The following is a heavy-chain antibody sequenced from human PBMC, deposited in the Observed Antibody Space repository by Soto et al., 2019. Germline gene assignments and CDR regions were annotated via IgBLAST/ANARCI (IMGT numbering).Heavy chain of an antibody. J-gene: IGHJ4*02. CDR2: ISYDGSNK. V-gene: IGHV3-30-3*01. CDR3: ARYDYDSGGYSL. Sequence: QVQLVESGGGVVQPGRSLRLSCAASGFTFSSYAMHWVRQAPGKGLEWVAVISYDGSNKYYADSVKGRFTISRDNSKNTLYLQMNSLRAEDTAVYYCARYDYDSGGYSLWGQGTLVTVSS. CDR1: GFTFSSYA. D-gene: IGHD3-22*01.